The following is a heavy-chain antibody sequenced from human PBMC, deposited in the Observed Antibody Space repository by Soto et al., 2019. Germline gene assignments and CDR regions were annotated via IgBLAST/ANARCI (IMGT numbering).Heavy chain of an antibody. CDR3: ARDPYYDSSGRTTLSLGD. CDR2: IIPIFGTA. Sequence: SVKVSCKASGGTFSSYAISWVRQAPGQGLEWMGGIIPIFGTANYAQKFQGRVTITADESTSTAYMELSSLRSEDTAVYYCARDPYYDSSGRTTLSLGDWRHGTLVTVSS. V-gene: IGHV1-69*13. CDR1: GGTFSSYA. J-gene: IGHJ4*01. D-gene: IGHD3-22*01.